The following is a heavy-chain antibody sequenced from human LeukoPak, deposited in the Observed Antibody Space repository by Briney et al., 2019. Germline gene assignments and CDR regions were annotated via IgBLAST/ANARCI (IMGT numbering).Heavy chain of an antibody. J-gene: IGHJ4*02. D-gene: IGHD1-26*01. Sequence: GASVKVSCKASGYTFTSYGISWVRQAPGQGLEWMGWISAYNGNTNYAQKLQGRVTMTTDTSTSTAYMELRSLRSDDTAVYYCARVNADGEWELPIPYWGQGTLVTVSS. CDR2: ISAYNGNT. V-gene: IGHV1-18*01. CDR1: GYTFTSYG. CDR3: ARVNADGEWELPIPY.